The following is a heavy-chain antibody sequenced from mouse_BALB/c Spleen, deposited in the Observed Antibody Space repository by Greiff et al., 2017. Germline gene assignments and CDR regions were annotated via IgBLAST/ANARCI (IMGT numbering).Heavy chain of an antibody. CDR2: IRLKSDNYAT. D-gene: IGHD1-1*01. CDR1: GFTFSSYW. Sequence: EVKVEESGGGLVQPGGSMKLSCVASGFTFSSYWMSWVRQSPEKGLEWVAEIRLKSDNYATHYAESVKGKFTISRDDSKSRLYLQMNSLRAEDTGIYYCYGRDVWGAGTTVTVSS. V-gene: IGHV6-6*02. J-gene: IGHJ1*01. CDR3: YGRDV.